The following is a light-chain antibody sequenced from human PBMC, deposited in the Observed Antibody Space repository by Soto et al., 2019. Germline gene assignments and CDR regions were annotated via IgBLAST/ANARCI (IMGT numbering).Light chain of an antibody. Sequence: QSVLTQPRSVSGSPGQSVTISCTGTSSDVGGHNYVSWYLQHPGKAPKLMIYDVSKRPSGVPDRFSGSKSGNTASLTISGLQAEDEADYYCCSYAGSYTFYVFGTGTKVTVL. V-gene: IGLV2-11*01. J-gene: IGLJ1*01. CDR2: DVS. CDR1: SSDVGGHNY. CDR3: CSYAGSYTFYV.